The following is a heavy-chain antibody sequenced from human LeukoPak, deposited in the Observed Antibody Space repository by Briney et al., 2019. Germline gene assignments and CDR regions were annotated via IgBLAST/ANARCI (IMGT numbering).Heavy chain of an antibody. V-gene: IGHV3-48*03. D-gene: IGHD6-19*01. CDR3: ARLDASGLDY. Sequence: GGSLRLSCAAFGFTFSSYEMNWVRQAPGKGLEWVSYISGSGRTIYYANSVKGRFTISRDNAKNSLYLQMNSLRADDTAVYYCARLDASGLDYWGQGTLVTVSS. J-gene: IGHJ4*02. CDR2: ISGSGRTI. CDR1: GFTFSSYE.